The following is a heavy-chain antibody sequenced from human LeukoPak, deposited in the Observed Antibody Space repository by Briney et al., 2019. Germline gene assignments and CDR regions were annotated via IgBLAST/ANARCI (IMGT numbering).Heavy chain of an antibody. CDR2: IYTSGST. CDR3: ARDHSSSSEDY. V-gene: IGHV4-4*07. D-gene: IGHD6-13*01. Sequence: ASETLSLTCTVSGGSISSYYWSWIRQPAGKGLEWIGRIYTSGSTNYNPSLKSRVTISVDTSKNQFSPKLNSVTAADTAVYYCARDHSSSSEDYWGQGTLVTVSS. CDR1: GGSISSYY. J-gene: IGHJ4*02.